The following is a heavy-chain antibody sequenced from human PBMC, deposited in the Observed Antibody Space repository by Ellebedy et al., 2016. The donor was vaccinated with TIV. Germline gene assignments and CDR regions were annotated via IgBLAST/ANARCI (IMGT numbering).Heavy chain of an antibody. Sequence: ASVKVSCKASGYTFTTYYMHWVRQAPGQGLEWVGTLNPSTGGTSYAQKFQGRVTLTRDTSTSTAYMELSSLRSDDTAVYYCARGPYGGISVWYFDVWGRGTLVTVSS. CDR2: LNPSTGGT. D-gene: IGHD4-23*01. CDR1: GYTFTTYY. J-gene: IGHJ2*01. V-gene: IGHV1-46*01. CDR3: ARGPYGGISVWYFDV.